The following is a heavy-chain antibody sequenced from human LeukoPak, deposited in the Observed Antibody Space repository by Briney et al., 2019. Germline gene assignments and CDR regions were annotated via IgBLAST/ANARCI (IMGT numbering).Heavy chain of an antibody. CDR3: ARVVHDFWCGYYLYYYMDV. CDR2: INTDGSST. CDR1: GFTFSSYW. D-gene: IGHD3-3*01. Sequence: PGGSLRLSCAASGFTFSSYWMHWVRQAPGKGPVWVSHINTDGSSTSYADSVKGRFTISRDNATNTLYLQMNSLRAEDTAVYYCARVVHDFWCGYYLYYYMDVWGKGTTVTVSS. V-gene: IGHV3-74*01. J-gene: IGHJ6*03.